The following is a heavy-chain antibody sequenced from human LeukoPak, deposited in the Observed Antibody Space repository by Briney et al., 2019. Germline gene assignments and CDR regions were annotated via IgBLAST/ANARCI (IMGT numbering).Heavy chain of an antibody. Sequence: ASVKVSCKASGYTFTSCGISWVRQAPGQGLEWMGWINPNSGGTNYAQKFQGRVTMTRDTSISTAYMELSRLRSDDTAVYYCARESLEYSSSSDAFDIWGQGTMVTVSS. D-gene: IGHD6-6*01. CDR2: INPNSGGT. J-gene: IGHJ3*02. CDR1: GYTFTSCG. V-gene: IGHV1-2*02. CDR3: ARESLEYSSSSDAFDI.